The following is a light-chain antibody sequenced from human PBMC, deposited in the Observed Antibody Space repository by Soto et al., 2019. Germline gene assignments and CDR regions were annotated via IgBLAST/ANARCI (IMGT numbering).Light chain of an antibody. CDR3: QQSFNLPRT. CDR2: AAS. V-gene: IGKV1-39*01. J-gene: IGKJ1*01. CDR1: QSISSS. Sequence: DIEMTQSPSSLSAAVCETSTIXCRASQSISSSLNWFQHSPGQPPKLLLFAASNLHAGVPPRFSGSGSGTSFSLTIRSLQPEDFATYYCQQSFNLPRTFGPGTKVDI.